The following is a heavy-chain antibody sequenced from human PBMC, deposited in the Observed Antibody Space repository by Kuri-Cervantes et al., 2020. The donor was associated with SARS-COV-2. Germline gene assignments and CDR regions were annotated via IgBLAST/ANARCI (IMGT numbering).Heavy chain of an antibody. V-gene: IGHV3-73*01. J-gene: IGHJ4*02. Sequence: GESLKISCEVSGFLFSDYAIHWVRQAPGKGLEWVGRVRGKANNYATAYAASVKGRFTIPRDDLKDMAYLQNNSLRTGDKAVYYCTTLIDYWGQGALVTVSS. CDR1: GFLFSDYA. CDR3: TTLIDY. CDR2: VRGKANNYAT.